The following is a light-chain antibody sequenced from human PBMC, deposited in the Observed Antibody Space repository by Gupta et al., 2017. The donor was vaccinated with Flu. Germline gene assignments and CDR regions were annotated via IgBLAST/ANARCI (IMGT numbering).Light chain of an antibody. CDR1: SSDVGRSDS. J-gene: IGLJ1*01. CDR3: SSYTSTNTFYV. Sequence: QSALTQPASVSGSPGQSITISCTGTSSDVGRSDSVSWYQQYPGKAPKLIIYDVTTRPSGVSSRFSGSKSGNTASLTISGLEAEDESDYYCSSYTSTNTFYVFGTGTTVTAL. V-gene: IGLV2-14*01. CDR2: DVT.